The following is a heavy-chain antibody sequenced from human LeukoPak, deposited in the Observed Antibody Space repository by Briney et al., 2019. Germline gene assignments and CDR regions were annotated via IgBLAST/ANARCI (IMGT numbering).Heavy chain of an antibody. V-gene: IGHV3-53*01. Sequence: GGSLRLSCAASGFTVSSNYMSWVRQAPGKGLEWVSVIYSGGNTYYADSVKGRFTISRDNSKNTLYLQMNSPRAEDTAVYYCARESYARGYSYGFDYWGQGTLVTVSS. CDR3: ARESYARGYSYGFDY. D-gene: IGHD5-18*01. CDR1: GFTVSSNY. J-gene: IGHJ4*02. CDR2: IYSGGNT.